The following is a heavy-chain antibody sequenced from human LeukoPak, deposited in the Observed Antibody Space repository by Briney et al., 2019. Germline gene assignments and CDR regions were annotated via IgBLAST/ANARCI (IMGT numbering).Heavy chain of an antibody. CDR3: ARDGDCSGGSCYYFDY. CDR1: GFTFSSYS. D-gene: IGHD2-15*01. CDR2: ISSSSSYI. Sequence: GGSLRLSCAASGFTFSSYSMNWVRQAPGKGLEWVSSISSSSSYIYYADSVKGRFTISRDNAKNSLYLQMSCLRAEDTAVYYCARDGDCSGGSCYYFDYWGQGTLVTVSS. V-gene: IGHV3-21*01. J-gene: IGHJ4*02.